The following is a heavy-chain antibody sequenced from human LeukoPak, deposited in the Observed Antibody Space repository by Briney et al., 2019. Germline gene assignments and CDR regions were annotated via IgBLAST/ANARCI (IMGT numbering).Heavy chain of an antibody. CDR2: INTNTGNP. V-gene: IGHV7-4-1*02. Sequence: ASVKVSCKASGGTFSSYGISWVRQAPGQGLEWMGWINTNTGNPTYAQGFTGRFVFSLDTSVSTAYLQISSLKAEDTAVYYCARAVGDTVTLYYFDYWGQGTLVTVSS. D-gene: IGHD4-17*01. CDR3: ARAVGDTVTLYYFDY. CDR1: GGTFSSYG. J-gene: IGHJ4*02.